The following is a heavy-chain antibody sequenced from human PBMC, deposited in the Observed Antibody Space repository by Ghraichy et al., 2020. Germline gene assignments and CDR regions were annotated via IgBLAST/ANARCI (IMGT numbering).Heavy chain of an antibody. Sequence: SETLSLTCTVSGGSISSSTNYWGWIRQPPGKGLEWVGNIYYSGSPYYNPSLKSRVTISVDTSKNQFSLRLSSVTAADTAVYYCARFDDYGDFYDYWGQGALVTVSS. J-gene: IGHJ4*02. CDR1: GGSISSSTNY. D-gene: IGHD4-17*01. CDR3: ARFDDYGDFYDY. CDR2: IYYSGSP. V-gene: IGHV4-39*01.